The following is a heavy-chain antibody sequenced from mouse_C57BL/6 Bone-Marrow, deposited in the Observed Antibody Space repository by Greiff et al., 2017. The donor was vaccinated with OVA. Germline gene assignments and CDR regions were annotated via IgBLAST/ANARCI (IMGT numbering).Heavy chain of an antibody. Sequence: EVQLQQSGPVLVKPGASVKMSCKASGYTFTDYYMNWVKQSHGKSLEWIGVINPYNGGTSYNQKFKGKATLTVDKSSSTAYMELNSLTSEDSAVYYCARKEIGYDYDVREYYFDYWGQGTTLTVSS. J-gene: IGHJ2*01. CDR2: INPYNGGT. CDR1: GYTFTDYY. D-gene: IGHD2-4*01. V-gene: IGHV1-19*01. CDR3: ARKEIGYDYDVREYYFDY.